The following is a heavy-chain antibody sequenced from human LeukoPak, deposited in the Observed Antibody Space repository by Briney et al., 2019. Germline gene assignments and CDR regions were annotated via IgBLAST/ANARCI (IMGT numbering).Heavy chain of an antibody. V-gene: IGHV4-4*07. CDR3: ARDSGNWRAFDY. CDR1: GGSISNYY. D-gene: IGHD1-1*01. J-gene: IGHJ4*02. Sequence: SETLSLTCTVSGGSISNYYWSWIRQPAGKGLEWIGRIYTSGSTSSNPSLKSRVTMSVDTSKNQFSLKLSSVTAADTAVYYCARDSGNWRAFDYWGQGTLATVSS. CDR2: IYTSGST.